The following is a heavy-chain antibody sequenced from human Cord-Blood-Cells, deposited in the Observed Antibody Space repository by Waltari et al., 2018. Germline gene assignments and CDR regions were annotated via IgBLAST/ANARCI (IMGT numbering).Heavy chain of an antibody. CDR2: IIPIFGTA. J-gene: IGHJ5*02. CDR1: GGTFSSSA. V-gene: IGHV1-69*01. Sequence: QVQLVQSGAEVKKPGSSVKVSCKASGGTFSSSAISWVQQAPGQGLEWMGGIIPIFGTANYAQKFQGRVTITADESTSTAYMELSSLRSEDTAVYYCASIVVVPAAIPGWFDPWGQGTLVTVSS. CDR3: ASIVVVPAAIPGWFDP. D-gene: IGHD2-2*02.